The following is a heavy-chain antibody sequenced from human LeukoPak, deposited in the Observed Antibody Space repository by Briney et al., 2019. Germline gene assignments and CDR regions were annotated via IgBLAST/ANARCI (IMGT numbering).Heavy chain of an antibody. Sequence: GGSLRLSCAASGFTFSSYAMSWVRQAPGKGLEWVSAISGRGGSTYYADSVKGRLTISRDNSKNTLYLQMNSLRAEDTAVYYCAKGGYYYVGYFDYWGQGTLVTVSS. D-gene: IGHD3-22*01. CDR3: AKGGYYYVGYFDY. CDR2: ISGRGGST. V-gene: IGHV3-23*01. J-gene: IGHJ4*02. CDR1: GFTFSSYA.